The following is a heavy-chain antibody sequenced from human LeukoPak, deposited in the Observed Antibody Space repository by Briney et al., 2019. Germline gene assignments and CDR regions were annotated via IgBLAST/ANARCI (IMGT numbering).Heavy chain of an antibody. CDR2: IIPSLGIT. D-gene: IGHD3-22*01. V-gene: IGHV1-69*04. Sequence: SVKVSCKASGGTFSSYAISWARQAPGQGLEWMGRIIPSLGITNYAQKFQGRVTITADKSTSTAYMELSSLRSEDTAVYYCASREYDNSNYYLYYFDYWGQGTLVTVSS. J-gene: IGHJ4*02. CDR1: GGTFSSYA. CDR3: ASREYDNSNYYLYYFDY.